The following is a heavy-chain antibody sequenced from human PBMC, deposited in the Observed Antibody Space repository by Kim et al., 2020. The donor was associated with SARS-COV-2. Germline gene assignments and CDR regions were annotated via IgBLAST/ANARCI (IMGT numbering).Heavy chain of an antibody. V-gene: IGHV1-69*13. D-gene: IGHD3-10*01. CDR1: GGTFSSYA. J-gene: IGHJ6*03. CDR2: IIPIFGTA. CDR3: AGLWFRELFQGYYYMDV. Sequence: SVKVSCKASGGTFSSYAISWVRQAPGQGLEWMGGIIPIFGTAHYAQKFQGRVTITADESTSTAYMELSSLRSEDTAVYYCAGLWFRELFQGYYYMDVWG.